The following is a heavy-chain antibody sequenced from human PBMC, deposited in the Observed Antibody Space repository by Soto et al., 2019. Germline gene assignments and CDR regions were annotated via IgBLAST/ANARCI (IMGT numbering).Heavy chain of an antibody. V-gene: IGHV3-30*03. CDR2: ISYDGATK. CDR1: GLTFNTSG. J-gene: IGHJ6*02. Sequence: VGSLRLSCEVSGLTFNTSGMRWVRQVPGRGLEWVAVISYDGATKYYADNLKGRFTVSRDNSKNTLFLHINSLRAEDTAVYYCATKARVTNKLYYGMDVWGHGTTVTVSS. CDR3: ATKARVTNKLYYGMDV. D-gene: IGHD3-10*01.